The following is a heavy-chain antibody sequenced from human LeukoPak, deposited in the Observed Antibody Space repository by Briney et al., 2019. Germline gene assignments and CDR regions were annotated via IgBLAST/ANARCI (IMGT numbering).Heavy chain of an antibody. D-gene: IGHD7-27*01. CDR1: GYTFTGYF. Sequence: ASVKVSCKASGYTFTGYFMHWVRQAPGQGLEWMGWINPNGGGTNYAQKFQGRVTMTRDTSISTAYMELSRLTSDDTAVYYCARDILTDDAFDIWGQGTMVTVSS. V-gene: IGHV1-2*02. CDR2: INPNGGGT. J-gene: IGHJ3*02. CDR3: ARDILTDDAFDI.